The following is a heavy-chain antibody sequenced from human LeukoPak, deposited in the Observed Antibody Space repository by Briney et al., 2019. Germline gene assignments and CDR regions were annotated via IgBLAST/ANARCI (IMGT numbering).Heavy chain of an antibody. CDR2: ISGGGGST. CDR3: AKGGQQLVRFNWFDP. CDR1: GFTFSSYA. Sequence: GGSLRLSCAASGFTFSSYAMSWVRQAPGKGLEWVSDISGGGGSTYYAASVTGRFTISRDNSKNTLYLQMNSLRAEDTAVYYCAKGGQQLVRFNWFDPWGQGTLVTVSS. D-gene: IGHD6-13*01. V-gene: IGHV3-23*01. J-gene: IGHJ5*02.